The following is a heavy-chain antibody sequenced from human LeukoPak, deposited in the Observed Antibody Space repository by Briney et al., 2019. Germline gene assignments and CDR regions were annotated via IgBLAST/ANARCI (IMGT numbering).Heavy chain of an antibody. CDR2: IYTSGGT. V-gene: IGHV4-4*07. J-gene: IGHJ4*02. CDR3: ARAMIGYTFGPFDY. Sequence: SETLSLTCTVSGGSISSYYWSWIRQPAGKGLEWIGRIYTSGGTNYNPSLKSRVTISVDKSKNQFSLELSSVTAADTAVYYCARAMIGYTFGPFDYWGQGTLVTVSS. D-gene: IGHD5-18*01. CDR1: GGSISSYY.